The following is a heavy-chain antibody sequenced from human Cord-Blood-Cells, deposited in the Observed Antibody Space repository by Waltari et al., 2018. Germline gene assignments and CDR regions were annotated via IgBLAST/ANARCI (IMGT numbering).Heavy chain of an antibody. CDR1: GGSFSGYY. CDR3: ARNIRDTAMVDY. V-gene: IGHV4-34*01. CDR2: SNHSGST. D-gene: IGHD5-18*01. J-gene: IGHJ4*02. Sequence: QVQLQQWGAGLLKPSETLSLTCAVYGGSFSGYYWSWIRQPPGKGLEWIGESNHSGSTNYNPSLKSRDTISVDTSKNQFSLKLSSVTTADTAVYYCARNIRDTAMVDYWGQGTLVTVSS.